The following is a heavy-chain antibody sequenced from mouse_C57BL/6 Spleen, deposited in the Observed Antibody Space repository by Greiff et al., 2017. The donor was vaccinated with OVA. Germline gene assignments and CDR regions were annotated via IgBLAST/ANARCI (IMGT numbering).Heavy chain of an antibody. Sequence: EVKVIESGGGLVQPGGSLKLSCAASGFTFSDYYMYWVRQTPEKRLEWVAYISNGGGSTYYPDTVKGRFTISRDNAKNTLYLQMSRLKSEDTAMYYCARHYEGAMDYWGQGTSVTVSS. CDR2: ISNGGGST. CDR1: GFTFSDYY. D-gene: IGHD2-12*01. J-gene: IGHJ4*01. V-gene: IGHV5-12*01. CDR3: ARHYEGAMDY.